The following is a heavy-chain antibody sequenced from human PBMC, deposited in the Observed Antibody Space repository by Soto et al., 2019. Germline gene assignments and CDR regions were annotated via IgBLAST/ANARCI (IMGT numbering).Heavy chain of an antibody. CDR3: ARISSSWYTGIWDYYYYGMDV. Sequence: ASVKVSCKASGYTFTSYAMNWVRQAPGQGLEWMGWINTNTGNPTYAQGFTGRFVFSLDTSVSTAYLQICSLKAEDTAVYYCARISSSWYTGIWDYYYYGMDVWGQGPRSPSP. CDR2: INTNTGNP. D-gene: IGHD6-13*01. CDR1: GYTFTSYA. V-gene: IGHV7-4-1*01. J-gene: IGHJ6*02.